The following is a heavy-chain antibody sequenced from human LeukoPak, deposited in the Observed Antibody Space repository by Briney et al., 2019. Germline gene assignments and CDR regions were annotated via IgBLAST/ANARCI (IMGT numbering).Heavy chain of an antibody. CDR1: GGTFSSYA. D-gene: IGHD3-22*01. CDR2: IIPIFGTA. Sequence: SVKVSCKASGGTFSSYAISWVRQAPGQGLEWMGRIIPIFGTANYAQKFQGRVTITTDESTSTAYMELSSLRSEDTAVYYCARSSGSDDAFDVWGQGTMVTVSS. V-gene: IGHV1-69*05. J-gene: IGHJ3*01. CDR3: ARSSGSDDAFDV.